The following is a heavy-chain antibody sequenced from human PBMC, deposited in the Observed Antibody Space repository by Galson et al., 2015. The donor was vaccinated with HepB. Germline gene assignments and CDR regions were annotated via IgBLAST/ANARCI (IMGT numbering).Heavy chain of an antibody. CDR3: AKDQAYCGGDCYSPHYGMDV. V-gene: IGHV3-23*01. CDR1: GFTFSSYA. D-gene: IGHD2-21*02. CDR2: ISGSGGST. Sequence: SLRLSCAASGFTFSSYAMSWVRQAPGKGLEWVSAISGSGGSTYYADSVKGRFTISRDNSKNTLYLQMNSLRAEDTAVYYCAKDQAYCGGDCYSPHYGMDVWGQGTTVTVSS. J-gene: IGHJ6*02.